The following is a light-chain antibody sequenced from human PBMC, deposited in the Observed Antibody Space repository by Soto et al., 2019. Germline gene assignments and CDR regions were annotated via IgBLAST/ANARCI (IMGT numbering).Light chain of an antibody. CDR1: SSDVGAYKY. V-gene: IGLV2-14*01. J-gene: IGLJ3*02. CDR3: SSYTSSRTLV. CDR2: EVS. Sequence: QSVLTQPASVSGSPGQSITISCTGTSSDVGAYKYVSWYQQHPGKAPKLMIYEVSNRPSGVSTRFSGSKSGNTASLSISGLQAEDEADYHCSSYTSSRTLVFGGGTKLTVL.